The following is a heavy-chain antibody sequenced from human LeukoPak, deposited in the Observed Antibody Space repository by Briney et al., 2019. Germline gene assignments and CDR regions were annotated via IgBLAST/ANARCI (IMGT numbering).Heavy chain of an antibody. J-gene: IGHJ4*02. CDR1: GYTFTSYY. D-gene: IGHD3-10*01. V-gene: IGHV1-46*01. CDR3: ARTPPVQGKLLWFGEFNY. CDR2: INPSGGST. Sequence: GASVKVSCKASGYTFTSYYMHWVRQAPGQGLEWMGIINPSGGSTSYAQKFQGRVTMTRDTSTSTVYMELSSLRSEDTAVYYCARTPPVQGKLLWFGEFNYWGQGTLVTVSS.